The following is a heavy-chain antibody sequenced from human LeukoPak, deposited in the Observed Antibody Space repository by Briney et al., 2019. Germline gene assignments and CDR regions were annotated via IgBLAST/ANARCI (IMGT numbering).Heavy chain of an antibody. J-gene: IGHJ4*02. D-gene: IGHD3-22*01. CDR1: GRTFSIYT. CDR3: ARDSGDSSGYYLAGGGPFDY. CDR2: IIPNLGIA. Sequence: GSSVTLSYKASGRTFSIYTISWVRQAPGQGLEWMGGIIPNLGIANYVQKFQGRVTITADKSTSTAYMELSSLRSEDTAVYYCARDSGDSSGYYLAGGGPFDYWGQGTLVTVSS. V-gene: IGHV1-69*04.